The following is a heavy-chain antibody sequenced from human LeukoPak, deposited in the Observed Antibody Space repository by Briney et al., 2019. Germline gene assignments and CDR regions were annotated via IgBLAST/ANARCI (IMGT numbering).Heavy chain of an antibody. J-gene: IGHJ5*02. Sequence: PSETLSLTCTVSGGSISSYYWSWIRQPPGKGLEWIGYIYYSGSTNYNPSLKSRVTISVDTSKNQFSLKLSSVTAADTAVYYCARVRDSSGYSRGWFDPWGQGTLVTVSS. V-gene: IGHV4-59*01. CDR1: GGSISSYY. CDR2: IYYSGST. CDR3: ARVRDSSGYSRGWFDP. D-gene: IGHD3-22*01.